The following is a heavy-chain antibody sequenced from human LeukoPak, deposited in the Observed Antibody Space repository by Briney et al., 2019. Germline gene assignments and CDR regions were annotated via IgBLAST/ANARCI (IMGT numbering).Heavy chain of an antibody. J-gene: IGHJ4*02. D-gene: IGHD6-19*01. V-gene: IGHV1-2*02. CDR1: GYTFTGYY. CDR2: INPNSGGT. CDR3: AREYVYSSGWWDY. Sequence: ASVKVSCKASGYTFTGYYMHWARQAPGQGLEWMGWINPNSGGTNYAQKFQGRVTMTRDTSISTAYMELSRLRSDDTAVYYCAREYVYSSGWWDYWGQGTVVSFPS.